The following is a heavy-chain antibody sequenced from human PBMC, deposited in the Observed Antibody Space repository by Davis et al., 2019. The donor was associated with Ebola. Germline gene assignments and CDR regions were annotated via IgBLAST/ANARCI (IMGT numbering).Heavy chain of an antibody. CDR1: GFTFSSYA. V-gene: IGHV3-30-3*01. D-gene: IGHD6-6*01. CDR2: ISYDGSNK. J-gene: IGHJ4*02. CDR3: ARAQRIAARPGDFDY. Sequence: PGGSLRLSCAASGFTFSSYAMSWVRQAPGKGLEWVAVISYDGSNKYYADSVKGRFTISRDNSKNTLYLQMNSLRSDDTAVYYCARAQRIAARPGDFDYWGQGTLVTVSS.